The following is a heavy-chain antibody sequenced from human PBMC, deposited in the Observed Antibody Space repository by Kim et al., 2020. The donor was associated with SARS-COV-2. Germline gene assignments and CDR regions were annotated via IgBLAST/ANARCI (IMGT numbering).Heavy chain of an antibody. CDR2: ISAYNGNT. CDR1: GYTFTSYG. Sequence: ASVKVSCKASGYTFTSYGISWVRQAPGQGLEWMGWISAYNGNTNYAQKLQGRVTMTTDTSTSTAYMELRSLRSDDTAVYYCARDPPLGIAAAETVPFDYWGQGTLVTVSS. V-gene: IGHV1-18*01. J-gene: IGHJ4*02. CDR3: ARDPPLGIAAAETVPFDY. D-gene: IGHD6-13*01.